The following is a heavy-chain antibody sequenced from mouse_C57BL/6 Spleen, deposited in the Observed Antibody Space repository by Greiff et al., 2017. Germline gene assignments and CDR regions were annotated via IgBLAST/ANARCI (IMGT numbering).Heavy chain of an antibody. CDR3: ARVGCESYYAMDY. J-gene: IGHJ4*01. V-gene: IGHV1-52*01. CDR2: IDPSDSET. Sequence: QVQLQQSGAELVRPGSSVKLSCKASGYTFPSYWMHWVKQRPIQGLEWIGNIDPSDSETHYNQKFKDKATLTVDKSSSTAYMPLSSLTSEDSAVYYCARVGCESYYAMDYWGQGTSVTVSS. CDR1: GYTFPSYW.